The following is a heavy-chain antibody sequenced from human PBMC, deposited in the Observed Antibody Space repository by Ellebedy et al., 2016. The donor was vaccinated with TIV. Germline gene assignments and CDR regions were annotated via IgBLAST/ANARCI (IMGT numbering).Heavy chain of an antibody. V-gene: IGHV4-59*08. CDR2: IYYSGST. J-gene: IGHJ4*02. CDR3: ARHLGSSWYGVFDH. D-gene: IGHD6-13*01. Sequence: MPSETLSLTCTVSGGSISSYYWSWIRQPPGKGLEWIGYIYYSGSTNYNPSLKSRVTISVDTSKNQFSLKLSSVTAADTAVYYCARHLGSSWYGVFDHWGQGTLVTVSS. CDR1: GGSISSYY.